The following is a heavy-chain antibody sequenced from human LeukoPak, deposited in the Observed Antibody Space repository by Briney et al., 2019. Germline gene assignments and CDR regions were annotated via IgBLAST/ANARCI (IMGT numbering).Heavy chain of an antibody. D-gene: IGHD2-21*01. Sequence: PSETLSLTCAVYGGSFSGYYWGWIRQPPGKGLEWIGSIYYSGSTYYNPSLKSRVTISVDTSKNQFSLKLSSVTAADTAVYYCARQAYTAYCGGDCYLGGPFDYWGQGTLVTVSS. CDR3: ARQAYTAYCGGDCYLGGPFDY. J-gene: IGHJ4*02. CDR1: GGSFSGYY. CDR2: IYYSGST. V-gene: IGHV4-39*01.